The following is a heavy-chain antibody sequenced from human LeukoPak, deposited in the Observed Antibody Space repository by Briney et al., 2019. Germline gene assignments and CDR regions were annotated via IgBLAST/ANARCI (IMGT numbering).Heavy chain of an antibody. V-gene: IGHV3-11*04. CDR3: ARSNYGSGSYYFDYYYYYMDV. Sequence: GGSLRLSCAASGFTFSDYYMSWIRQAPGKGLEGVSYISSSGSTIYYADSVKGRFTISRDNAKNSLYLQMNSLRAEDTAVYYCARSNYGSGSYYFDYYYYYMDVWGKGTTVTVSS. CDR2: ISSSGSTI. D-gene: IGHD3-10*01. CDR1: GFTFSDYY. J-gene: IGHJ6*03.